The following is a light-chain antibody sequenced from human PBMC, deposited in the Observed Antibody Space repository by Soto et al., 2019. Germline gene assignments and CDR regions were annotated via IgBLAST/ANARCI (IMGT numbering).Light chain of an antibody. Sequence: QSALTQPASVSGSPGQSITISCTGTSSDVGGYNYVSWYQQHPGKAPKLMIYDVSNRPSGVSNRFSGSKSGNTASLTISGLQAEDGADYYCSSYASSSTLAVVFGGGTKLTVL. V-gene: IGLV2-14*01. CDR2: DVS. J-gene: IGLJ2*01. CDR3: SSYASSSTLAVV. CDR1: SSDVGGYNY.